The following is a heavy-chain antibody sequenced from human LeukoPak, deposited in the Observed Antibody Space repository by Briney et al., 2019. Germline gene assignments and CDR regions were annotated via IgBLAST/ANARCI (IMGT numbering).Heavy chain of an antibody. D-gene: IGHD1-26*01. V-gene: IGHV1-2*06. Sequence: ASVKVSCKASGYTFTGYYMHWVRQAPGQGLEWMGRINPNSGGTNYAQKFRGRVTITRDTSISTAYMELSRLRSDDTAVYYCATPGVGATHVYWGQGTLVTVSS. CDR1: GYTFTGYY. J-gene: IGHJ4*02. CDR2: INPNSGGT. CDR3: ATPGVGATHVY.